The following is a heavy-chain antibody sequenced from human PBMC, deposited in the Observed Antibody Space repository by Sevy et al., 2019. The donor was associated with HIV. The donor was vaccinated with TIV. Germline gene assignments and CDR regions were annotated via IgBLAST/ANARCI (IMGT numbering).Heavy chain of an antibody. D-gene: IGHD3-9*01. Sequence: GGSLRLSCAASGFTFSNAWMSWVRQAPGKGLEWVGRIKSKTDGGTTDYAAPVKGRLTISRDDSKNTLYLQMNSLKTEDTAVYYCTTEYYDILTGYWGHFDYWGQGTLVTVSS. CDR3: TTEYYDILTGYWGHFDY. CDR2: IKSKTDGGTT. J-gene: IGHJ4*02. V-gene: IGHV3-15*01. CDR1: GFTFSNAW.